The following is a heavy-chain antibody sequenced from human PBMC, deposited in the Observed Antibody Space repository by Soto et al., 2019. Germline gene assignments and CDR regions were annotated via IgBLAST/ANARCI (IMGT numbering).Heavy chain of an antibody. CDR1: GDSVTTGSYY. J-gene: IGHJ4*02. CDR3: ARRDYAIDS. D-gene: IGHD4-17*01. Sequence: QLQESGPGLVKPSETLSLTCKVSGDSVTTGSYYWTWIRQPPGKGLEWIGYIYYSGSTNYNPSLESRATIVADKSGSPFSLNLTSVTADDTAVYYCARRDYAIDSWGRGTLVTVSS. V-gene: IGHV4-61*03. CDR2: IYYSGST.